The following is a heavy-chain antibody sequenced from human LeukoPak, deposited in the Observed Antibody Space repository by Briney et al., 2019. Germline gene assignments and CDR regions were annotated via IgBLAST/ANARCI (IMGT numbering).Heavy chain of an antibody. CDR1: GGSINSYY. CDR2: IFSSGNT. J-gene: IGHJ5*02. Sequence: SETLSLTCTVSGGSINSYYWSWIRQPAGKGLEWIGRIFSSGNTIYNPSLQSRVTMSVDTSKNQFSLKLSSVTAADTAVYYCARDIVGWFDPWGQGTLVTVSS. D-gene: IGHD1-26*01. CDR3: ARDIVGWFDP. V-gene: IGHV4-4*07.